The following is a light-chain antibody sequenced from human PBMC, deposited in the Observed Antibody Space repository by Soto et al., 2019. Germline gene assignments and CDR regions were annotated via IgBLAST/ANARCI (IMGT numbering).Light chain of an antibody. CDR3: SSYASSTTLV. CDR2: DVS. CDR1: SSDVGGYNY. V-gene: IGLV2-14*01. J-gene: IGLJ2*01. Sequence: QSVLTQPASVSGSPGQSITISCTGTSSDVGGYNYVSWYQQHPGKAPKLLICDVSNRPSGVSNRFSGSKSGNTASLTISGLQAEDEADYYCSSYASSTTLVFGGGTKLTV.